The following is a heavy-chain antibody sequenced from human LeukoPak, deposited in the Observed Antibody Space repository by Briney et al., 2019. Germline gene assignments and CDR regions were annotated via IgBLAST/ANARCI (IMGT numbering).Heavy chain of an antibody. CDR1: GYTFNSYY. CDR2: INPDNGKT. D-gene: IGHD1-1*01. CDR3: ARNEPAVSVVDAFDV. Sequence: ASVKVSCKASGYTFNSYYIHWVRQAPGQGLTWMGWINPDNGKTKYEPRFQGRVTMTWDTSINTAYVDLTGLRSDDTAVYYCARNEPAVSVVDAFDVWGQGTVVTVSS. V-gene: IGHV1-2*02. J-gene: IGHJ3*01.